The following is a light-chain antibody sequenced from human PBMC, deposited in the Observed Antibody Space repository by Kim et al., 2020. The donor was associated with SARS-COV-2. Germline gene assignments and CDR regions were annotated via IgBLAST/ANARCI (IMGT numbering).Light chain of an antibody. V-gene: IGKV1-12*01. Sequence: DLQMTQSPSFVSASVGDRVTITCRASQSFSNWLAWYQQRPGEAPKLLIYASTSLHRGVPSRFSGNESGTDFTLTITSLQPEDFATYYCQQTNNFPLGFGGGTKVDIK. CDR3: QQTNNFPLG. CDR2: AST. J-gene: IGKJ4*01. CDR1: QSFSNW.